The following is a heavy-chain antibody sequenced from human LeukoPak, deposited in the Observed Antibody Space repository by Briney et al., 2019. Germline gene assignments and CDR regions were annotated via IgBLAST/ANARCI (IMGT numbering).Heavy chain of an antibody. V-gene: IGHV5-51*01. Sequence: GESLKISCKGSGYSFTSYWIGWVRQMPGKGLEWMGIISPGDSDARYSPSFQGQVTISGDKSISTAYLQWSSLKASDTAMYYCARRSSIAVRLFDYWGQGTLVTVSS. CDR1: GYSFTSYW. CDR2: ISPGDSDA. J-gene: IGHJ4*02. D-gene: IGHD6-6*01. CDR3: ARRSSIAVRLFDY.